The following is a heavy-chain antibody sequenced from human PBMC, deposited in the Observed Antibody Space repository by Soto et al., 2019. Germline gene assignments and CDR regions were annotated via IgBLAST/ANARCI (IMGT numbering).Heavy chain of an antibody. D-gene: IGHD4-17*01. Sequence: EVQLVESGGGLVQPGGSLRLSCAASGFTFSSYEMNWVRQAPGKGLEWVSYISSSGSTIYYADSVKGRFTISRDNAKNSLYLQMNSLRAEDTAVYYCARPPTTENANYWGQGPLVTVSS. CDR1: GFTFSSYE. CDR3: ARPPTTENANY. V-gene: IGHV3-48*03. J-gene: IGHJ4*02. CDR2: ISSSGSTI.